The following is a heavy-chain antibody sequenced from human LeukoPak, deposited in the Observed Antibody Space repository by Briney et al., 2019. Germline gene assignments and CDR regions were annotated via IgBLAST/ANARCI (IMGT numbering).Heavy chain of an antibody. D-gene: IGHD6-19*01. V-gene: IGHV3-21*01. CDR2: ISSSSSYI. CDR3: ATAPGYSSGWYGSFDY. CDR1: GFTFSSYS. J-gene: IGHJ4*02. Sequence: GGSLRLSCAASGFTFSSYSMNWVRQAPGKGLEWVSSISSSSSYIYYADSVKGRFTISRDNAKNSLYLQMNSLRAEDTAVYYCATAPGYSSGWYGSFDYWGQGTLVTVSS.